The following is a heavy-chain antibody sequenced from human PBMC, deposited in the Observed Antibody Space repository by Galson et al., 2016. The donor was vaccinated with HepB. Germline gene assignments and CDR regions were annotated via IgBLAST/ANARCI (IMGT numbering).Heavy chain of an antibody. CDR1: GFTFSTNW. CDR2: INGDGTIT. J-gene: IGHJ5*02. D-gene: IGHD3-10*01. Sequence: SLRLSCAASGFTFSTNWMHWVRQAPGKGPVWVSRINGDGTITDYADSVKGRFTISRDNAENTLYLQMNSLRVEDTAVYYCARDRGGSAGAFNWFDPWGQGTLVTVS. CDR3: ARDRGGSAGAFNWFDP. V-gene: IGHV3-74*01.